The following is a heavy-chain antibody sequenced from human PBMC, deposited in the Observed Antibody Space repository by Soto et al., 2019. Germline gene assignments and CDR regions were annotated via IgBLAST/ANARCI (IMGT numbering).Heavy chain of an antibody. V-gene: IGHV3-66*01. Sequence: GGSLRLSCAASGFTVSSNYMSWVRQAPGKGLEWVSVIYSGGSTYYADSVKGSFHNSRDNSKNTLYLQMNSLRAEDTAVYYCANIAAAGRYYYYYYYMDVWGKGTTVTVSS. CDR3: ANIAAAGRYYYYYYYMDV. J-gene: IGHJ6*03. CDR2: IYSGGST. D-gene: IGHD6-13*01. CDR1: GFTVSSNY.